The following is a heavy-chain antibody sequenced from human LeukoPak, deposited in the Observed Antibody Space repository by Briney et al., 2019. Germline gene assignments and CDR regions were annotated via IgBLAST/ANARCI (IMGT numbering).Heavy chain of an antibody. V-gene: IGHV1-18*01. CDR1: GYTFTNYG. J-gene: IGHJ4*02. Sequence: GASVKVSCKTSGYTFTNYGISWVRQAPGQGLEWMGWISGYNGYTNYAQKFQGRVTMTRNTSISTAYMELSSLRSEDTAVYYCARGTMVTDYWGQGTLVTVSS. CDR3: ARGTMVTDY. D-gene: IGHD4/OR15-4a*01. CDR2: ISGYNGYT.